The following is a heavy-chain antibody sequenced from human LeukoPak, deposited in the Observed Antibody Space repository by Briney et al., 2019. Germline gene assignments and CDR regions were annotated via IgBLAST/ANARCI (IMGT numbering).Heavy chain of an antibody. V-gene: IGHV3-7*04. CDR3: AGVVGGSTGGYFAY. J-gene: IGHJ4*02. D-gene: IGHD2-8*02. CDR2: IKEDGSAE. Sequence: GGSLRLSCAASGFRFSSYYMNWVRQAPGKGLEWVANIKEDGSAEFYVDSVKGRFTISRDNAKNSLYLQMNSLRVDDTAVYYCAGVVGGSTGGYFAYWGLGTLVTVSS. CDR1: GFRFSSYY.